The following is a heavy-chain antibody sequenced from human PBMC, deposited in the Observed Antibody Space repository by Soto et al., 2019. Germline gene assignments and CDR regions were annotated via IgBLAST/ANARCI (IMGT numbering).Heavy chain of an antibody. D-gene: IGHD6-13*01. CDR1: GYTFTSYA. CDR3: ARAIHSSSWFDY. Sequence: QVQLVQSGAEVKKPGASVKVSCKASGYTFTSYAMHWVRQAPGQRLEWMGWINAGNGNTKYSQKFQGRVTIARDTSASTANMELSSLRSEDTAVYYWARAIHSSSWFDYWGQGTLVTVSS. J-gene: IGHJ4*02. V-gene: IGHV1-3*01. CDR2: INAGNGNT.